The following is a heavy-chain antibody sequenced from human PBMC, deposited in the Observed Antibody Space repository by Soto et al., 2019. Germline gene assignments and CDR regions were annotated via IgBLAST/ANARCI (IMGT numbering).Heavy chain of an antibody. CDR1: GFTFSSYA. D-gene: IGHD3-3*01. CDR2: ISGSGGST. V-gene: IGHV3-23*01. J-gene: IGHJ3*02. Sequence: GGSLRLSCAASGFTFSSYAMSWVRQAPGKGLEWVSAISGSGGSTYYADSVKGRFTISRDNSKNTLYLQMNSLRAEDTAVYYCAKLPGRFWSGSRAKKPSGAFDIWGQGTMVTVSS. CDR3: AKLPGRFWSGSRAKKPSGAFDI.